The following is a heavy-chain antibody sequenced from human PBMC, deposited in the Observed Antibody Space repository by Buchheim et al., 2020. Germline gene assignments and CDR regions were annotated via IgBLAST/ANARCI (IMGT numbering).Heavy chain of an antibody. CDR1: GGSISSYY. CDR3: ARFMSSSPDFDY. V-gene: IGHV4-59*01. CDR2: IYYSGST. Sequence: QVQLQESGPGLVKPSETLSLTCTVSGGSISSYYRSWIRQPPGKGLEWIGYIYYSGSTNYNPSLKSRVTISVDTSKNQFSLKLSSVTAADTAVYYCARFMSSSPDFDYWGQGTL. D-gene: IGHD6-6*01. J-gene: IGHJ4*02.